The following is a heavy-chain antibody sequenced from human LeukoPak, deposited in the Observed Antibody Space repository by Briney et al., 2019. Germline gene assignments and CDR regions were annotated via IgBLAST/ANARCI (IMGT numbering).Heavy chain of an antibody. J-gene: IGHJ5*02. CDR3: ARRNRRMVRGVITNWFDP. Sequence: GASVKASCKASGYTFTSYDINWVRQATGQGLEWMGWMNPNSGNTGYAQKFQGRVTMTRNTSISTAYMELSSLRSEDTAVYYCARRNRRMVRGVITNWFDPWGQGTLVTVSS. CDR1: GYTFTSYD. V-gene: IGHV1-8*01. D-gene: IGHD3-10*01. CDR2: MNPNSGNT.